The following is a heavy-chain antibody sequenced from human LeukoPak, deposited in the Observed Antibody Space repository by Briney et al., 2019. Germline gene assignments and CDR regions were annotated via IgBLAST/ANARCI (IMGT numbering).Heavy chain of an antibody. Sequence: GGSLRLSCAASGFTFSSYAMSWVRQAAGRGREWVAAISGSGGSTYYADSVKGRFTISRDNSKNTLYLQMNSLRAEDTAVYYCAKKGLVGATTPPYFDYWGQGTLVTVSS. CDR1: GFTFSSYA. CDR3: AKKGLVGATTPPYFDY. J-gene: IGHJ4*02. D-gene: IGHD1-26*01. V-gene: IGHV3-23*01. CDR2: ISGSGGST.